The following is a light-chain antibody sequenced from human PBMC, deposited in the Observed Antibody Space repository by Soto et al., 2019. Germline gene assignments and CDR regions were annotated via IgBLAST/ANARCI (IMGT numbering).Light chain of an antibody. Sequence: DIQMTQSPSSLSTSVGDRVTITCRASQTISSYLNWYQQKPGKAPKLLIYAASSLESGVPSRFSGSGSGTHFTLTISCLQPEDFATYYCQQSYSTPRTVGQGTKVDIK. CDR3: QQSYSTPRT. CDR1: QTISSY. J-gene: IGKJ1*01. V-gene: IGKV1-39*01. CDR2: AAS.